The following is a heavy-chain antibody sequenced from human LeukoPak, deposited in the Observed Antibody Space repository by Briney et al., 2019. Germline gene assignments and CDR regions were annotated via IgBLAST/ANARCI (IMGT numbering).Heavy chain of an antibody. V-gene: IGHV1-69*05. CDR2: IIPIFGTA. CDR3: ARVSSGYFNWFDP. Sequence: SVKVSCKASGGTFSSYAMSWVRQAPGQGLEWMGGIIPIFGTANYAQKFQGRVTITTDESTSTAYMELSSLRSEDTAVYYCARVSSGYFNWFDPWGQGTLVTVSS. J-gene: IGHJ5*02. D-gene: IGHD3-3*01. CDR1: GGTFSSYA.